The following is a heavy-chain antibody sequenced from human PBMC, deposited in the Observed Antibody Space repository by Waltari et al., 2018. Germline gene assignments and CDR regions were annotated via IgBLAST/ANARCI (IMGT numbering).Heavy chain of an antibody. D-gene: IGHD2-15*01. V-gene: IGHV4-61*09. Sequence: QVQLQESGPGLVKPSQTLSLTCTVSGGSISSGSSSWSWIRQPAGKGLEWIGYIYTSGSTNYNPSLKSRVTISVDTSKNQFSLKLSSVTAADTAVYYCARRGDPDYGGKALGYWGQGTLVTVSS. CDR2: IYTSGST. J-gene: IGHJ4*02. CDR3: ARRGDPDYGGKALGY. CDR1: GGSISSGSSS.